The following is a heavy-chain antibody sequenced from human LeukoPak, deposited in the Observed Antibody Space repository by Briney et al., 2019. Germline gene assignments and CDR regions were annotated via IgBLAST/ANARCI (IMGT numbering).Heavy chain of an antibody. CDR2: INHSGST. CDR3: ARGPPTVTRKKQQRTFLDYFQH. CDR1: GGSFSGYY. Sequence: SETLSLTCAVYGGSFSGYYWSWIRQPPGKGLEWIGEINHSGSTNYNPSLKSRVTISVDTSKNQFSLKLSSVTAADTAVYYCARGPPTVTRKKQQRTFLDYFQHWGQGALVTVSS. J-gene: IGHJ1*01. V-gene: IGHV4-34*01. D-gene: IGHD4-17*01.